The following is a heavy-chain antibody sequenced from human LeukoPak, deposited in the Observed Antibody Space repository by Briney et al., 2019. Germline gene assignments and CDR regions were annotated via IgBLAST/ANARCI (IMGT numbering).Heavy chain of an antibody. J-gene: IGHJ4*02. D-gene: IGHD3-22*01. CDR1: GGPISSYY. V-gene: IGHV4-59*01. Sequence: SETLSLTCTVSGGPISSYYWSWIRQPPGKGLEWIGHIYYSGSTNYNPSLKSRVTIAVDTSKNHFSLKLSSVTAADTAVYYCTRNYDSSGYTTFGYWGRGPLVTVSS. CDR3: TRNYDSSGYTTFGY. CDR2: IYYSGST.